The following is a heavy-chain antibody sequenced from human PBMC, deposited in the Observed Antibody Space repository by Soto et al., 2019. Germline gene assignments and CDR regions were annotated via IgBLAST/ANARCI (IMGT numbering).Heavy chain of an antibody. D-gene: IGHD3-16*02. CDR3: AKDQITFGGVIVMVGGHYYYMDF. J-gene: IGHJ6*02. V-gene: IGHV3-30*02. CDR2: ISSDGSNK. CDR1: GFTLSMDG. Sequence: PGGSLRLSCAAFGFTLSMDGMPWVRPPPSKELEWVASISSDGSNKYYADSVTGRFTISRDNPKNTLYLQMNRLRAEDTAVYYCAKDQITFGGVIVMVGGHYYYMDFWGQGTMVTVSS.